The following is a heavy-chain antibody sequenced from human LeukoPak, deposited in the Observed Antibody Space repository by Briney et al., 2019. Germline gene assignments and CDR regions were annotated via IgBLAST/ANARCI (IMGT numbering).Heavy chain of an antibody. D-gene: IGHD3-16*02. V-gene: IGHV4-34*01. CDR3: ARAMITFGGVIAFDY. CDR2: INHSGST. CDR1: GGSFSGYY. Sequence: SETLSLTCAVYGGSFSGYYWSWIRQPPGKGLEWIGEINHSGSTNYNPSLKSRVTISVDMSKNQFSLKLSSVTAADTAVYHCARAMITFGGVIAFDYWGQGTLVTVSS. J-gene: IGHJ4*02.